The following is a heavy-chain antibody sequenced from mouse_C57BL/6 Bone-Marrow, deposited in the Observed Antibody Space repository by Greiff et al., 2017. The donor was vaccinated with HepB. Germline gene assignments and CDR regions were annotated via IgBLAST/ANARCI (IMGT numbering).Heavy chain of an antibody. CDR1: GFNIKNTY. CDR3: APFITTVVADYYAMDY. Sequence: VQLQQSVAELVRPGASVKLSCTASGFNIKNTYMHWVKQRPEQGLEWIGRIDPANGNTKYAPKFQGKATITADTSSNTAYLQLSSLTSEDTAIYYCAPFITTVVADYYAMDYWGQGTSVTVSS. CDR2: IDPANGNT. J-gene: IGHJ4*01. D-gene: IGHD1-1*01. V-gene: IGHV14-3*01.